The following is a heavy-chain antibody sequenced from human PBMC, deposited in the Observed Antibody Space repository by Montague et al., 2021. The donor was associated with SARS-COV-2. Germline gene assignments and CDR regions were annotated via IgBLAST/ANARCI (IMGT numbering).Heavy chain of an antibody. CDR1: GGSISSSSYY. J-gene: IGHJ4*02. D-gene: IGHD5-12*01. Sequence: SETLSLTCTVSGGSISSSSYYWGWIRQPPGKGLEWIGSIYYSGSTYYNPSLKSRVTISVDTSKNQFSLKLSSVTAADTAVYYCARHDRQWLRLYAYYFDYWGQGTLVTVSS. CDR3: ARHDRQWLRLYAYYFDY. V-gene: IGHV4-39*01. CDR2: IYYSGST.